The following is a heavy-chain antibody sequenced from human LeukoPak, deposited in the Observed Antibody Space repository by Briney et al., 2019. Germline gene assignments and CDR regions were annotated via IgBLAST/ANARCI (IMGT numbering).Heavy chain of an antibody. J-gene: IGHJ3*02. V-gene: IGHV3-21*04. D-gene: IGHD6-13*01. Sequence: GGSLRLSCAASGFTFSSYSMNWVRQAPGKGLEWVSSISSSSSYIYSADSVKGRFTISRDNAKNSLYLQMNSLRAEDTAVYYCARDAHYSSSWYGDAFDIWGQGTMVTVSS. CDR3: ARDAHYSSSWYGDAFDI. CDR2: ISSSSSYI. CDR1: GFTFSSYS.